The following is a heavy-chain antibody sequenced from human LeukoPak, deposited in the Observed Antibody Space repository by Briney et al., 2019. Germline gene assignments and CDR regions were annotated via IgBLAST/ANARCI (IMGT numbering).Heavy chain of an antibody. CDR1: GFTFCSYS. J-gene: IGHJ4*02. V-gene: IGHV3-21*01. CDR3: ARASYYYDSSGPRYYFDY. CDR2: ISSSSSYI. D-gene: IGHD3-22*01. Sequence: PGGSLRLSCAASGFTFCSYSMNWVRQAPGKGLEWVSSISSSSSYIYYADSVKGRFTISRDNAKNSLYLQMNSLRAEDTAVYYCARASYYYDSSGPRYYFDYWGQGTLVTVSS.